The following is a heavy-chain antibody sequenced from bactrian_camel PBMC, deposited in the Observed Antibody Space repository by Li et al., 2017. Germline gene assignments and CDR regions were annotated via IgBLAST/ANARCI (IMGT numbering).Heavy chain of an antibody. D-gene: IGHD6*01. V-gene: IGHV3S25*01. CDR2: INSGGGIT. J-gene: IGHJ4*01. CDR3: ATVNGVAGSWYNY. CDR1: GYTYSRKC. Sequence: QLVESGGGSVQAGGSLRLSCAASGYTYSRKCQGWFRQGPGKEREGVSSINSGGGITYYADSVKGRFTISRDNAKNTVYLQMDSLKSEDTALYYCATVNGVAGSWYNYWGQGTQVTVS.